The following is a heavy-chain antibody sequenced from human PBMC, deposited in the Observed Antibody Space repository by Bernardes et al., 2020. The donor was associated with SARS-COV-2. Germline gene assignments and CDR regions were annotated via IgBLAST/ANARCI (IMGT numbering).Heavy chain of an antibody. CDR3: ARGSVAAAGSSFYYYYGMDV. CDR1: GGSFSGYY. V-gene: IGHV4-34*01. Sequence: SETLSLTRAVYGGSFSGYYWSWIRQPPGKGLEWIGEINHSGSTNYNPSLKSRVTISVDTSKNQFSLKLSSVTAADTAVYYCARGSVAAAGSSFYYYYGMDVWGQGTTVTVSS. D-gene: IGHD6-13*01. J-gene: IGHJ6*02. CDR2: INHSGST.